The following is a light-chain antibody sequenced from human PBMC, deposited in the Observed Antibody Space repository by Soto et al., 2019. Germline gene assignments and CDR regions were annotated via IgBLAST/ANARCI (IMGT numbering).Light chain of an antibody. J-gene: IGKJ3*01. Sequence: EIVLTQSPGTLSLSPGEGAALYCRASQTVSSNYLAWYQQKPGQAPRLLIYGASSRATGIPDRFSGSGSGTGFTLTISRLEPEDFAVYFCQQYGSSPFTFGPGTKVDIK. CDR1: QTVSSNY. CDR3: QQYGSSPFT. V-gene: IGKV3-20*01. CDR2: GAS.